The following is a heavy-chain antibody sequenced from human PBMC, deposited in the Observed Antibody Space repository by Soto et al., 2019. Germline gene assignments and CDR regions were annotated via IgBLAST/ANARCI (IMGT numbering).Heavy chain of an antibody. CDR3: ARVGRPPPEGAWYSYYYYGMDV. CDR2: ISAYNGNT. J-gene: IGHJ6*02. D-gene: IGHD6-19*01. CDR1: GYTFPSYG. V-gene: IGHV1-18*04. Sequence: QVQLVQSGAEVKKPGASVKVSCKASGYTFPSYGISWVRQAPGQGLEWMGWISAYNGNTNYAQKLQGRVTMTTDTSTSTAYMELRSLRSDDTAVYYCARVGRPPPEGAWYSYYYYGMDVWGQGTTVTVSS.